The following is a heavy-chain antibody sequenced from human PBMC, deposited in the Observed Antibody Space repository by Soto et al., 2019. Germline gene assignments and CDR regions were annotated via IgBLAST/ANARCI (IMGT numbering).Heavy chain of an antibody. J-gene: IGHJ5*02. D-gene: IGHD3-22*01. Sequence: QVQLVQSGAEVKKPGSSVKVSCKASGGTLSSYAISWVRQAPGQVLEWMGGIIPIFGTANYAQKFQVRVTITADESTSKAHMELSSLRSEDTAVYYCARAQYYYDSSGTPWFDPWGQGTLVTVSS. CDR1: GGTLSSYA. V-gene: IGHV1-69*01. CDR3: ARAQYYYDSSGTPWFDP. CDR2: IIPIFGTA.